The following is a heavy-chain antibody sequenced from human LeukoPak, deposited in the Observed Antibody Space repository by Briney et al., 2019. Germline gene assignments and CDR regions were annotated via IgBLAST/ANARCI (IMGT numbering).Heavy chain of an antibody. CDR2: IYHSGST. J-gene: IGHJ5*02. D-gene: IGHD2-15*01. V-gene: IGHV4-38-2*01. CDR3: AIAIAYCSGGSCYSGWFDP. CDR1: GYSISSDYY. Sequence: SETPSLTCAVSGYSISSDYYWGWIRQPPGKGPEWIGSIYHSGSTYYNPSLKSRVTISVDTSKNQFSLKLSSVTAADTAVYYCAIAIAYCSGGSCYSGWFDPWGQGTLVTVSS.